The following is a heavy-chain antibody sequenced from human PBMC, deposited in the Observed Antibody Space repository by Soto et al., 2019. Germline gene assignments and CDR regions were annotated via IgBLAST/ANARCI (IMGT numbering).Heavy chain of an antibody. Sequence: GESLKISCRGSGYSFTTYWINWVRQMPGKGLEWMGNIDPSGSYTNYSPSFQGHVTISADKSISTAYLQWSSLKASDTAMYYCVRYCSRTSCYKYYGMDVWGQRTTVTVSS. CDR2: IDPSGSYT. J-gene: IGHJ6*02. CDR3: VRYCSRTSCYKYYGMDV. D-gene: IGHD2-2*02. V-gene: IGHV5-10-1*01. CDR1: GYSFTTYW.